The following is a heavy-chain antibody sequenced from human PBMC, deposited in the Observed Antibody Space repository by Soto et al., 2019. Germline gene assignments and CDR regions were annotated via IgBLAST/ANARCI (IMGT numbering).Heavy chain of an antibody. Sequence: QTGGSLRLSCVASGFSFSSYTMNWVRQAPGKGLEWVSGVSGNGGNTYYADSVKGRFSVSRDNSKNTLYLQLNSLRAEDTAIYYCAKDRMGASGWLDPWGQGTPVTVYS. CDR3: AKDRMGASGWLDP. CDR1: GFSFSSYT. D-gene: IGHD1-26*01. CDR2: VSGNGGNT. J-gene: IGHJ5*02. V-gene: IGHV3-23*01.